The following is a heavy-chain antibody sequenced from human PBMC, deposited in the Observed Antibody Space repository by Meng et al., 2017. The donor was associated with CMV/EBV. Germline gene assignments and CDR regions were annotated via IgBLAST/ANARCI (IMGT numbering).Heavy chain of an antibody. V-gene: IGHV3-30*02. CDR1: GFTFSSYG. CDR2: IRYDGSNK. J-gene: IGHJ4*02. Sequence: GESLKISCAASGFTFSSYGMHWVRQAPGKGLEWVAFIRYDGSNKYYADSVKGRFTISRDNSKNTLYLQMNSLRAEDTAVYYCARDDSSYWGQGTLVTVSS. CDR3: ARDDSSY. D-gene: IGHD3-22*01.